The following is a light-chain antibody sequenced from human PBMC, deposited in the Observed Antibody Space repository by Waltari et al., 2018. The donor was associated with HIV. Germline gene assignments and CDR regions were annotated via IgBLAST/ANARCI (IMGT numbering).Light chain of an antibody. V-gene: IGLV1-51*01. CDR1: NSNIGNNY. CDR2: DNN. Sequence: QSVLTQPPSVSAAPGQKVTISCSGSNSNIGNNYVSWYQQIPGSAPKLRIYDNNKRPSWIPDRFSGSKSGTSATLGITGLQTGDEADYYCGTWDSSLSAGVFGGGTKVTVL. J-gene: IGLJ2*01. CDR3: GTWDSSLSAGV.